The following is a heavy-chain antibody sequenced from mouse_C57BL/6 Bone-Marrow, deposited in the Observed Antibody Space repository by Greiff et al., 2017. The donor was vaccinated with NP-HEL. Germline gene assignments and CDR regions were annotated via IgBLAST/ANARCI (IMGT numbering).Heavy chain of an antibody. CDR3: ASPIYYGNYAMDY. CDR2: IWSGGST. V-gene: IGHV2-2*01. J-gene: IGHJ4*01. Sequence: QVQLKESGPGLVQPSQSLSITCTVSGFSLTSYGVHWVRQSPGKGLEWLGVIWSGGSTDYNAAFISRLSISKDNSKSQVFFKMNSLQADDTAIYYCASPIYYGNYAMDYWGQGTSVTVSS. CDR1: GFSLTSYG. D-gene: IGHD2-1*01.